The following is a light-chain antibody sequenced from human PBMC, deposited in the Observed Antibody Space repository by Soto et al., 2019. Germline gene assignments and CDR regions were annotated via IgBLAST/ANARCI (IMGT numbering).Light chain of an antibody. J-gene: IGKJ4*01. CDR3: QQYSMFSLT. Sequence: DIQMTQSPSTLSASVGDRITITCRASQSISSWLAWYQQKPGKAPKLLLQKASSLESGVPSRFSGSGSGTEFTLTISSLQPDDFATYYCQQYSMFSLTFGGGTKVEIK. CDR2: KAS. V-gene: IGKV1-5*03. CDR1: QSISSW.